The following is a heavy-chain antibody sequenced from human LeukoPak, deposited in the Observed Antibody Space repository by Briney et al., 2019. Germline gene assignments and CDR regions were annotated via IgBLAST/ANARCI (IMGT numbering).Heavy chain of an antibody. CDR2: ISSSSSYI. Sequence: GGSLRLSCAASGFTFSSYSMNWVRQAPGKGLEWVSSISSSSSYIYYADSVKGRFTISRDNAKNSPYLQMNSLRAEDTAVYYCARHPGGGIVDPHFNYWGQGTLVTVSS. CDR1: GFTFSSYS. CDR3: ARHPGGGIVDPHFNY. D-gene: IGHD1-26*01. J-gene: IGHJ4*02. V-gene: IGHV3-21*01.